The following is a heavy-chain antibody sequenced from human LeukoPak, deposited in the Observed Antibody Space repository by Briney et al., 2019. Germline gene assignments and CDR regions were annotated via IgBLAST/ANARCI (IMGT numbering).Heavy chain of an antibody. V-gene: IGHV4-59*01. CDR1: GGSISSYD. D-gene: IGHD1-1*01. CDR2: IYYSGYT. CDR3: ARISNWNDGYFDY. J-gene: IGHJ4*02. Sequence: AETLSLTCTVSGGSISSYDWSWIRQPPGKGLEWIGYIYYSGYTNYNPSLKSRVTISVDTFKNQFSLKLSSVTAADTAVYYCARISNWNDGYFDYWGQGTLVFVSS.